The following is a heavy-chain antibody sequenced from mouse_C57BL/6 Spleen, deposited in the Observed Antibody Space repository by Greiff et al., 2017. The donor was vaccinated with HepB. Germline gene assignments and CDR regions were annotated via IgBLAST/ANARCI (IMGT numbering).Heavy chain of an antibody. CDR1: GYAFSSSW. J-gene: IGHJ1*03. CDR2: IYPGDGAT. V-gene: IGHV1-82*01. CDR3: AREATVVDV. Sequence: VQLQESGPELVKPGASVKISCKASGYAFSSSWMNWVKQRPGKGLEWIGRIYPGDGATNYNGKFKGKATLTADKSSSTAYMQLSSLTSEDSAVYFCAREATVVDVWGTGTTVTVSS. D-gene: IGHD1-1*01.